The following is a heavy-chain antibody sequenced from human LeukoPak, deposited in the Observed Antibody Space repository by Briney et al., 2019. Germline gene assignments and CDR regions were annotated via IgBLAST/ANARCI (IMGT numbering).Heavy chain of an antibody. CDR3: AKTGPFDY. V-gene: IGHV3-30*18. D-gene: IGHD1-14*01. CDR1: GFSFSRHG. J-gene: IGHJ4*02. CDR2: ISDDGSNE. Sequence: GGSLRPSCAASGFSFSRHGMHWVRQAPGKGLEWLAVISDDGSNEFYADSVKGRLTISRDNAKNSLYLQMNSLRAEDTAVYYCAKTGPFDYWGQGTLVTVSS.